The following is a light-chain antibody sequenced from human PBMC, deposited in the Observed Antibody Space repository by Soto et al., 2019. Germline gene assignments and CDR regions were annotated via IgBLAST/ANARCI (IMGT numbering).Light chain of an antibody. CDR3: QQRSNWPLVT. V-gene: IGKV3-11*01. CDR2: DTS. J-gene: IGKJ3*01. Sequence: EIVLTQSPATLSLSPGERATLSCRASQSVRSYFAWYQQKPGQPPRLLIYDTSNRATGIPARFSGSGYGTDFALTISSLDPEDFAVYYCQQRSNWPLVTFGPGTRGDIK. CDR1: QSVRSY.